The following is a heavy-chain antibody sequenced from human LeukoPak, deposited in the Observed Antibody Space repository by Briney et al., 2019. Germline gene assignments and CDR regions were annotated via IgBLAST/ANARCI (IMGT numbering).Heavy chain of an antibody. J-gene: IGHJ4*02. CDR1: GFTFSSYA. D-gene: IGHD6-13*01. CDR2: ISGSGDNT. V-gene: IGHV3-23*01. CDR3: ARTRIAAAGKVDY. Sequence: GGSLRLSCAASGFTFSSYAMSWVRQAPGKGLEWVSTISGSGDNTYYADSVKGRFTISRDNSRNTLNLQMNSLRDEDTAVYYCARTRIAAAGKVDYWGQGTLVTVSS.